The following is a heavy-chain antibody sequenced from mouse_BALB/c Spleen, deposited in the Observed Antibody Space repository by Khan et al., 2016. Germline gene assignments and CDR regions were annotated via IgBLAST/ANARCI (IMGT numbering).Heavy chain of an antibody. V-gene: IGHV3-2*02. CDR3: AGDGPNDAMDY. CDR2: IIYSGST. J-gene: IGHJ4*01. D-gene: IGHD2-3*01. Sequence: EVQLQESGPGLMKPSQSLSLTCTVTGYSITSDYAWNWIRQFPGNKLEWMGYIIYSGSTTYTPSRKSRISITRDTSKNQFFVQLNSVTIEDTATYYCAGDGPNDAMDYWGQGTSVTVFS. CDR1: GYSITSDYA.